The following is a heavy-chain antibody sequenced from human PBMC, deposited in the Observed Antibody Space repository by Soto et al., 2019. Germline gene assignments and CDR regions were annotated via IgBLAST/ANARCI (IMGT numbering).Heavy chain of an antibody. Sequence: GSLRLSCAASGXTFSSYSMSWVRQAPGKGLEWVSAISGSGGSTYYADEVKGRFTISRDNSKNTLYLQMNSLRAEDTAVYYCAKESGRLYYDILTGYDYWGQGTLVTVS. CDR2: ISGSGGST. J-gene: IGHJ4*02. CDR3: AKESGRLYYDILTGYDY. V-gene: IGHV3-23*01. CDR1: GXTFSSYS. D-gene: IGHD3-9*01.